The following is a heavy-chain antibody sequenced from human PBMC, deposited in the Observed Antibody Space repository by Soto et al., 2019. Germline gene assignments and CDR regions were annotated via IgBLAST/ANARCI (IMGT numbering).Heavy chain of an antibody. CDR2: IIAISGTA. Sequence: GASVKVSCKASGGTFSSFAISWVRQAPGQGLEWMGGIIAISGTANYAQKFQGRVTITADDFTSTAYMELSSLRFEDTAVYYCAKDADPALYTTGWYYFDYRGQGTVVTVSS. D-gene: IGHD6-19*01. CDR1: GGTFSSFA. CDR3: AKDADPALYTTGWYYFDY. V-gene: IGHV1-69*13. J-gene: IGHJ4*02.